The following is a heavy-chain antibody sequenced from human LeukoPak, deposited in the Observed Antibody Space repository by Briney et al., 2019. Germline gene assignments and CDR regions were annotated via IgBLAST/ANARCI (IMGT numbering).Heavy chain of an antibody. D-gene: IGHD2-15*01. CDR3: ARDWYCSGGSCFDAFDI. Sequence: ASVKVSCKASGYTFTSYGISWVRQAPGQGLEWMGWVNTYNGNTNYAQKLQGRVTMTTDTSTSTAYMELRSLRSDDTAVYYCARDWYCSGGSCFDAFDIWGQGTMVTVSS. CDR2: VNTYNGNT. V-gene: IGHV1-18*01. J-gene: IGHJ3*02. CDR1: GYTFTSYG.